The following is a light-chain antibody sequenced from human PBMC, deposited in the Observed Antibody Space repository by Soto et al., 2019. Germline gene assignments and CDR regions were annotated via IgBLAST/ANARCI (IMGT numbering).Light chain of an antibody. CDR3: QQSYTALSIT. CDR2: AAS. CDR1: ESINRH. J-gene: IGKJ5*01. Sequence: DIQMTQSPSSLSASVGDRVTITCRASESINRHLNWYQQQPGRAPKLLIYAASSLQNGVPSRFRGGGSGTDFNLIITHLQPEAFATSCCQQSYTALSITLGQVTRLEIK. V-gene: IGKV1-39*01.